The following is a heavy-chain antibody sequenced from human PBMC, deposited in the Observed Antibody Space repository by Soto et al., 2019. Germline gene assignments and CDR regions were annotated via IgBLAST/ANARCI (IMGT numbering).Heavy chain of an antibody. J-gene: IGHJ4*02. Sequence: EVQLLESGGGLVQPGGSLSLSCAASGFTFSSYAMSWFRQAPGKGLEWVSAISGSGGSTYYADSVKGRFTISRDNSKNTLYLQMNSLRAEDTAVYYCARRSSGWYFDYWGQGTLVTVSS. CDR3: ARRSSGWYFDY. CDR1: GFTFSSYA. CDR2: ISGSGGST. D-gene: IGHD6-19*01. V-gene: IGHV3-23*01.